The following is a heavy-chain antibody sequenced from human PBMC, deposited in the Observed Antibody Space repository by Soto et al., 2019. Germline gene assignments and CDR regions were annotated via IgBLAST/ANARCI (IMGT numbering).Heavy chain of an antibody. CDR2: ISGSGSTT. V-gene: IGHV3-23*01. D-gene: IGHD6-19*01. Sequence: EVQVLESGGDSVQPGGSLRLSCAATGFPFRNYPLNWVRQPPGKGPEWFSLISGSGSTTYYADPVKGRFTISRDNPKNTLFLQMNSLRVEDTAVYYCAKALYSSGRPPGGYWGQGTLVTVSS. J-gene: IGHJ4*02. CDR1: GFPFRNYP. CDR3: AKALYSSGRPPGGY.